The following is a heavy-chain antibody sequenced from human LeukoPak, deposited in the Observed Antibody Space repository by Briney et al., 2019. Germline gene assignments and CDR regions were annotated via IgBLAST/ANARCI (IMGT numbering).Heavy chain of an antibody. CDR3: AREKEALVYFDY. V-gene: IGHV4-4*07. Sequence: PSETLSLTCTVSGGSISTYYWGWIRQPAGKGLGWIGRIYTSGSTNYNPSLKSRVTMSVDTSKNQFSLKLSSVAAADTAVYYCAREKEALVYFDYWGQGTLVTVSS. CDR1: GGSISTYY. CDR2: IYTSGST. J-gene: IGHJ4*02.